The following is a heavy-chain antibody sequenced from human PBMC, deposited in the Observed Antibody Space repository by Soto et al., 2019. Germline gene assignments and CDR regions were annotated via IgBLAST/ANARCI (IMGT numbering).Heavy chain of an antibody. Sequence: PSETLSLTCTVSGGSISSYYWSWIRQPPGKGLEWIGEINHSGSTNYNPSLKSRVTISVDTSKNQFSLKLSSVTAADTAVYYCARCGSYFDFWSGYRVGWFDPWGQGTLVTVSS. D-gene: IGHD3-3*01. CDR3: ARCGSYFDFWSGYRVGWFDP. J-gene: IGHJ5*02. V-gene: IGHV4-34*01. CDR2: INHSGST. CDR1: GGSISSYY.